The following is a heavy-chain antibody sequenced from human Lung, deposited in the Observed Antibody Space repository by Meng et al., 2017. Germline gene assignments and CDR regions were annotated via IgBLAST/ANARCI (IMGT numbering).Heavy chain of an antibody. J-gene: IGHJ4*02. Sequence: VQLGESGGGLLPPGGSLGLSWAASGFSFSSYSISWVRRAPGKGLEWLAALSGGGFTTYYADSVKGRFTISRHNSKNTLYLQVNSLRAEDTALYYCAKYSYGLGDYFDYWGQGALVTVFS. D-gene: IGHD3-10*01. V-gene: IGHV3-23*04. CDR2: LSGGGFTT. CDR3: AKYSYGLGDYFDY. CDR1: GFSFSSYS.